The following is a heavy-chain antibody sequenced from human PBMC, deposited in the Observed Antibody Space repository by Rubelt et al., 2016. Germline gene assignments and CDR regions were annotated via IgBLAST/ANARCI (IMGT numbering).Heavy chain of an antibody. CDR3: ATTIAIRPYCFDY. V-gene: IGHV1-69*01. J-gene: IGHJ4*02. Sequence: APGQGLEWMGWINPNSGGTNYAQKFQGRITMTADESTSTAYMELSSLRSEDTAVYYCATTIAIRPYCFDYWGQGTLVTVSS. CDR2: INPNSGGT. D-gene: IGHD6-6*01.